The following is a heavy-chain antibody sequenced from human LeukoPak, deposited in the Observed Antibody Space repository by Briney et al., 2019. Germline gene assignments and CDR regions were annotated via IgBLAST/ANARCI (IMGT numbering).Heavy chain of an antibody. V-gene: IGHV3-23*01. CDR3: AKGDVLLWFGKLSGNWFDP. D-gene: IGHD3-10*01. J-gene: IGHJ5*02. Sequence: GGSLRLSCAASGFTFSSYAMSWVRQAPGKGLEWVSAISGSGGSTYYADSVKGRFTISRDNSKNTLYLQMNSLRAEDTAVYYCAKGDVLLWFGKLSGNWFDPWGQGTLVTVSS. CDR1: GFTFSSYA. CDR2: ISGSGGST.